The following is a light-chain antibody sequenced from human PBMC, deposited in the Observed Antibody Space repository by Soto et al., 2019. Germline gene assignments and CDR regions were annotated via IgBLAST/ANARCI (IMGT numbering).Light chain of an antibody. CDR2: AVS. CDR3: SSYTTSSTLLI. V-gene: IGLV2-14*01. CDR1: SSDIGGYNS. Sequence: QSVLTQPASVSGSPGQSITISCTGTSSDIGGYNSVSWYQQHPGKAPKLVIYAVSNRPSGVSGRFSGSKSGNTASLTMSGLQAEDEATYYCSSYTTSSTLLIFGGGTKVTVL. J-gene: IGLJ2*01.